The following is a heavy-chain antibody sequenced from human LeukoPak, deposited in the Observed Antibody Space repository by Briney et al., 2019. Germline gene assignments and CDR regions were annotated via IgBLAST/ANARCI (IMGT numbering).Heavy chain of an antibody. CDR1: GFTNSW. D-gene: IGHD3-10*01. CDR2: IYSGDSDT. V-gene: IGHV5-51*01. CDR3: ARHSYGFDY. Sequence: GESLQISCKGSGFTNSWIAWVRQMPGTGLEWMGIIYSGDSDTRYSPSFQGQVTISADKSISTAYLQWSSLKASDTAMYYCARHSYGFDYWGQGTLVTVSS. J-gene: IGHJ4*02.